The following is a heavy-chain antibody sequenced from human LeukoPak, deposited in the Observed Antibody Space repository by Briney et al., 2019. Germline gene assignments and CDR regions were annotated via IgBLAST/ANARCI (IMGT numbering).Heavy chain of an antibody. Sequence: GGSLRLSCSASGFTFSSYWMSWVRQAPGKGLEWVANIKQDGSEKYYVDSVKGRFTISRDNAKNSLYLQMNSLRAEDTAVYYCARRRYSGSSQHFDYWGLGTLVTVSS. D-gene: IGHD1-26*01. CDR2: IKQDGSEK. J-gene: IGHJ4*02. CDR3: ARRRYSGSSQHFDY. V-gene: IGHV3-7*01. CDR1: GFTFSSYW.